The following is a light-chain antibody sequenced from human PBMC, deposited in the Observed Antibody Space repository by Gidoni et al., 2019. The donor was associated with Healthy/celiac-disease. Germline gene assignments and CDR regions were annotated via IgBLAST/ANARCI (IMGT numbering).Light chain of an antibody. V-gene: IGKV1-8*01. CDR3: QQYYSYPTWT. J-gene: IGKJ1*01. Sequence: AIRMTQSPSSFSASTGDRVTITCRASQGISSYLAWYQQKPGKAPKLLIYAASTLQSGVPSRFSGSGSGTDFTHTISCLQSEDFATYYCQQYYSYPTWTFXQXTKVEIK. CDR1: QGISSY. CDR2: AAS.